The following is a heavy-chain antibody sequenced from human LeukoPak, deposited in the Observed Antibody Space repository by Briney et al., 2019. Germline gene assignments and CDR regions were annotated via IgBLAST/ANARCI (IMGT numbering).Heavy chain of an antibody. CDR2: IYGSGSA. D-gene: IGHD2-15*01. V-gene: IGHV4-39*01. J-gene: IGHJ5*02. Sequence: SETLSLTCTASGGSISSSSYYWGWIRQPPGRGLEWIGSIYGSGSAYYNPSLKSRVTMSIDTSKNQFSLKLSSVTAADTAVYYCAMGYCSGASCYANWFDPWGQGTLVTVSS. CDR1: GGSISSSSYY. CDR3: AMGYCSGASCYANWFDP.